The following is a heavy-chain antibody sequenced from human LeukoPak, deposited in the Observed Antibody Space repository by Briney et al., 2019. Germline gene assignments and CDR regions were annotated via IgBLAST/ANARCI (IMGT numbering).Heavy chain of an antibody. CDR3: ASGIRGYLNY. CDR1: GGSISSYY. CDR2: IYYSGST. V-gene: IGHV4-59*01. Sequence: PSETLSLTCTVSGGSISSYYWSWIRQPPGKGLEWIGYIYYSGSTNYNPSLRSRVTISVDTSKNQFSLKLSSVTAADTAVYYCASGIRGYLNYWGQGTLVTVSS. J-gene: IGHJ4*02. D-gene: IGHD5-18*01.